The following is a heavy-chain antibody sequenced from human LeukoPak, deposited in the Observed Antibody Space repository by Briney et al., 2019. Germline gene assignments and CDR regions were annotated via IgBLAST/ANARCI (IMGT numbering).Heavy chain of an antibody. CDR1: GYSLTELS. D-gene: IGHD2/OR15-2a*01. Sequence: GASVKVSCKVSGYSLTELSMHWVRQAPGNPLEGMGWFDPGNGETIFTKNFQGRVTMTDDTSTDTAYMELSSVRSEDTAVYYCTGGTFYRLLDYWGQGTLVTVSS. J-gene: IGHJ4*02. CDR3: TGGTFYRLLDY. V-gene: IGHV1-24*01. CDR2: FDPGNGET.